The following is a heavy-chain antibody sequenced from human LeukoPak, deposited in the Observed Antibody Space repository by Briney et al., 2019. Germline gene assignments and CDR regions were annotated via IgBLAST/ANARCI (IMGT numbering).Heavy chain of an antibody. CDR3: ARRRGYSYGYHY. Sequence: SETLSLTCSVSGGSITSAYFWSWIRQHPGKGLEWIGFIYYSGAAYYNPSLKSRVTISVDTSKNQVSLKLSSVTAADTAVYYCARRRGYSYGYHYWGLGTLVSVSS. J-gene: IGHJ4*02. CDR2: IYYSGAA. CDR1: GGSITSAYF. V-gene: IGHV4-31*03. D-gene: IGHD5-18*01.